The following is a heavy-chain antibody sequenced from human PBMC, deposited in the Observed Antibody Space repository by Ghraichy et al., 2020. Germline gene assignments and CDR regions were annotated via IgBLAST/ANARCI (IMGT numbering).Heavy chain of an antibody. J-gene: IGHJ4*02. CDR2: ISSNGGST. D-gene: IGHD6-13*01. V-gene: IGHV3-64D*06. Sequence: GGSLRLSCSASGFTFSSYAMHWVRQAPGKGLEYVSAISSNGGSTYYADSVKGRFTISRDNSKNTLYLQMSSLRAEDTAVYYCVKGYSSSSWYWGFDYWGQGTLVTVSS. CDR1: GFTFSSYA. CDR3: VKGYSSSSWYWGFDY.